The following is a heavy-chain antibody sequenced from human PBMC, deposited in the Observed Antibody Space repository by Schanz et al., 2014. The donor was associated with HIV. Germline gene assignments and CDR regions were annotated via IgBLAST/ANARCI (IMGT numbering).Heavy chain of an antibody. V-gene: IGHV3-30*03. D-gene: IGHD3-16*01. CDR3: AIRTPMISFGAFEI. CDR1: GFSFDTFG. CDR2: ISYDGRNK. Sequence: QVQLVESGGGVVQPGRSLRLSCAGSGFSFDTFGIHWVRQAPGKGLEWLAVISYDGRNKKFANSVKGRFTMSRDNSKNTLYLQMNRLRAEDTAVYYCAIRTPMISFGAFEIWGRGTMVTVSS. J-gene: IGHJ3*02.